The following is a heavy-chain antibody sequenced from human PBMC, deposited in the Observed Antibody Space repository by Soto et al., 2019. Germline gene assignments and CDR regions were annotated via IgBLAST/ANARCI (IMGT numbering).Heavy chain of an antibody. Sequence: VGSLRLSCAASVFTVSSYYMSWVRQAPGKGLEWASVVYSTGSTYYADSVKGRFTISRDISKNMIYLQMDSLRAEDTAVYYCAREGMGFGYWGQGTLVTVXS. CDR3: AREGMGFGY. V-gene: IGHV3-53*01. CDR1: VFTVSSYY. J-gene: IGHJ4*02. D-gene: IGHD1-26*01. CDR2: VYSTGST.